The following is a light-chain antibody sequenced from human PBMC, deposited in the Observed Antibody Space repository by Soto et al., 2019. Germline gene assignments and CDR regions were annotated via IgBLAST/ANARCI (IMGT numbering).Light chain of an antibody. V-gene: IGLV1-51*02. J-gene: IGLJ3*02. Sequence: QSVLTQPPSVSAAPGQKVAIFCSGSSSNIGNNYVSWYQHLPGTAPKLLIYENNKRPSGIPDRFSGSKSGSSATLGITGLQTGDEADYYCGTWDNTLSAVVFGGGTKVTVL. CDR3: GTWDNTLSAVV. CDR1: SSNIGNNY. CDR2: ENN.